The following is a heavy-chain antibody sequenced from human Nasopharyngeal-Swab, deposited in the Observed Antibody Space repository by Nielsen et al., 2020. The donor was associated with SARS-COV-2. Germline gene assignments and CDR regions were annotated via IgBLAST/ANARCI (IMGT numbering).Heavy chain of an antibody. J-gene: IGHJ1*01. V-gene: IGHV3-21*01. CDR1: GFTFSSYS. Sequence: GESLKISCAASGFTFSSYSMNWVRQAPGKGLEWVSSISSSSSYIYYADSVKGRFTISRDNAKNSLYLQMNSLRAEDTAVYYCARTYYDFWSGYLEEYFQHWGQGTLVTVSS. CDR2: ISSSSSYI. CDR3: ARTYYDFWSGYLEEYFQH. D-gene: IGHD3-3*01.